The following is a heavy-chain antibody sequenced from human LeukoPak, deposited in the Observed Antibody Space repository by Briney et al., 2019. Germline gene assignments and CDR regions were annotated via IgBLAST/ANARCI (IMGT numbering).Heavy chain of an antibody. Sequence: TGGSLRLSCAASGFTFSSYSMNWVRQAPGKGLEWVANIKQDGSEKYYVDSVKGRFTISRDNAKNSLYLQMNSLRAEDTAVYYCARVDVDTAMAFDYWGQGTLVTVSS. CDR1: GFTFSSYS. CDR3: ARVDVDTAMAFDY. V-gene: IGHV3-7*01. D-gene: IGHD5-18*01. J-gene: IGHJ4*02. CDR2: IKQDGSEK.